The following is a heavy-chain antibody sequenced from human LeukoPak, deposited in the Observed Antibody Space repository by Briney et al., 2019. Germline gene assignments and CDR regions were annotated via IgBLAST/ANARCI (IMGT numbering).Heavy chain of an antibody. CDR3: AKDYGWYDP. V-gene: IGHV1-69*06. J-gene: IGHJ5*02. D-gene: IGHD3-16*01. CDR2: IIPIFGTA. Sequence: SVKVSCKASGGTLNSYGISWVRQAPGQGLEWMGGIIPIFGTANYAQKFQGRVTITADKSTSTAYMELSSLRSEDTAVYYCAKDYGWYDPWGQGTLVTVSS. CDR1: GGTLNSYG.